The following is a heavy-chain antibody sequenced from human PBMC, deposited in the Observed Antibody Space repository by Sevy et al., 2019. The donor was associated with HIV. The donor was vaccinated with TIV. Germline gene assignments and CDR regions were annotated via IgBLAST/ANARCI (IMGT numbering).Heavy chain of an antibody. CDR2: INHSGGT. Sequence: SETLSLTCAVYGGTFSGHYWSWIRQPPGKRLEWIGQINHSGGTNYNPSLKSRVTISADTSKNQFSLKLTSVTAADTAVYYCERGKLGATIEDKSFDYWGRGTLVTVSS. V-gene: IGHV4-34*01. CDR3: ERGKLGATIEDKSFDY. CDR1: GGTFSGHY. J-gene: IGHJ4*02. D-gene: IGHD1-26*01.